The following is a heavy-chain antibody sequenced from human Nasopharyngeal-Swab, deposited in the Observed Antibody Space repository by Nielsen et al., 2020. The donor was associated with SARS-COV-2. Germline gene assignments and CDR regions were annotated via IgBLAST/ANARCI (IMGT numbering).Heavy chain of an antibody. V-gene: IGHV4-31*03. CDR2: IYYSGNT. CDR1: GASIRSGGYY. Sequence: SETLSLTCTVSGASIRSGGYYWSWIRQHPGKGLEWIGYIYYSGNTYYNPSLKSRVTISVDTSKNQFFLKVDSVTAADTAVYYCATTDRDGRGYFHYWGQGTLVTVSS. D-gene: IGHD3-10*01. J-gene: IGHJ4*02. CDR3: ATTDRDGRGYFHY.